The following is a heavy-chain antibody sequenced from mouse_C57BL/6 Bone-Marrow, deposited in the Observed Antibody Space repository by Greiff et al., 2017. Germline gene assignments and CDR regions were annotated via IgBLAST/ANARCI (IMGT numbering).Heavy chain of an antibody. CDR3: ARGGYYGSSVYFDY. J-gene: IGHJ2*01. Sequence: VQRVESDAELVKPGASVKISCKVSGYTFTDHTIHWMKQRPEQGLEWIGYIYPRDGSTKYNEKFKGKATLTADKSSSTAYMQLNSLTSEDSAVYFCARGGYYGSSVYFDYWGQGTTLTVSS. CDR1: GYTFTDHT. CDR2: IYPRDGST. V-gene: IGHV1-78*01. D-gene: IGHD1-1*01.